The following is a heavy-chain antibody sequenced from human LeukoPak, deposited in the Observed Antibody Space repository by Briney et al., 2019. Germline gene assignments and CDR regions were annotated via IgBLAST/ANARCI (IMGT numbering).Heavy chain of an antibody. Sequence: GGSLRLSCAASGFTFDDYAMHWVRQAPGKGLEWVSGISWDSGSIGYADSVKGRFTISRDNAKNSLYLQMNSLRAEDTALYYCAKDTVVTAPWDAFDIWGQGTMVTVSS. CDR1: GFTFDDYA. CDR2: ISWDSGSI. CDR3: AKDTVVTAPWDAFDI. J-gene: IGHJ3*02. V-gene: IGHV3-9*01. D-gene: IGHD2-21*02.